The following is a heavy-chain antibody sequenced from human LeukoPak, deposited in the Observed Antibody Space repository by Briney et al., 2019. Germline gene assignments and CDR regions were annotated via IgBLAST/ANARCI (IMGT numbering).Heavy chain of an antibody. CDR2: ISGSGDST. Sequence: GRSLRLSCAGSGFTFSSYEMTWVRQAPGKGLEWVSAISGSGDSTYYADSVKGRFTISRDNSKNTLHLQMNSMRAEDTAVYYCARSFWNDLEYYYNGLDVWGQGTTVTVPS. V-gene: IGHV3-23*01. J-gene: IGHJ6*02. D-gene: IGHD1-1*01. CDR3: ARSFWNDLEYYYNGLDV. CDR1: GFTFSSYE.